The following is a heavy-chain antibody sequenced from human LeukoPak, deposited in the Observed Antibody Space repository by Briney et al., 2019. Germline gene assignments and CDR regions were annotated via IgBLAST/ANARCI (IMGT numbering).Heavy chain of an antibody. J-gene: IGHJ6*02. CDR1: GGTFSSYA. D-gene: IGHD4-17*01. CDR2: ISAYNGNT. V-gene: IGHV1-18*01. Sequence: ASVKVSCKASGGTFSSYAISWVRQAPGQGLEWMGWISAYNGNTNYAQKLQGRVTMTTVTSTSTAYMELRSLRSDDTAVYYCARNRQMTTVTTYYYYYGMDVWGQGTTVTVSS. CDR3: ARNRQMTTVTTYYYYYGMDV.